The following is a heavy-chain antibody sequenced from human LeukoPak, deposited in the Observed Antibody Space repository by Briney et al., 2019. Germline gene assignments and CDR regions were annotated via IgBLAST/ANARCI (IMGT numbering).Heavy chain of an antibody. D-gene: IGHD3-22*01. Sequence: PGGSLRLSCAASGFTFNRDWTAWVRQAPGKGLEWVANIKEDGSEKNYVDSVKGRFTISRDNAVNSVYLQMNDLRAEDTGVYYCARVYTSGYSLDYWGQGTLVTVSS. CDR3: ARVYTSGYSLDY. V-gene: IGHV3-7*01. CDR2: IKEDGSEK. J-gene: IGHJ4*02. CDR1: GFTFNRDW.